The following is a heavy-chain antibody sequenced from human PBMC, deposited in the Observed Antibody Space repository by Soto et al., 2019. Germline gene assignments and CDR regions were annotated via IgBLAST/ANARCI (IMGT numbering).Heavy chain of an antibody. CDR1: GFNFSSDV. D-gene: IGHD1-26*01. CDR3: AKRQSGSFFAAFDL. Sequence: GGSLRLSCAASGFNFSSDVMNWVRQTPGKGLEWVASIFGSGITTYYADSVKGRFTISRDNSKNTLHLQLNSLRAEDTALYYCAKRQSGSFFAAFDLWGQGSLVTVSS. V-gene: IGHV3-23*01. CDR2: IFGSGITT. J-gene: IGHJ3*01.